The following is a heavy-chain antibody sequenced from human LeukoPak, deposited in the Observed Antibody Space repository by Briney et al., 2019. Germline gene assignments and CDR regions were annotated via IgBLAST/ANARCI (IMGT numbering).Heavy chain of an antibody. Sequence: PGGSLRLSCAASGFTFSSYSMNWVRQAPGKGLEWVSSISITRSYIYYADSVKGRFTISRDNAKNSLYLQMNSLRAEDTAVYYCAREREYCSGGSRADFDYWGQGTLVTVSS. CDR3: AREREYCSGGSRADFDY. CDR1: GFTFSSYS. D-gene: IGHD2-15*01. CDR2: ISITRSYI. V-gene: IGHV3-21*01. J-gene: IGHJ4*02.